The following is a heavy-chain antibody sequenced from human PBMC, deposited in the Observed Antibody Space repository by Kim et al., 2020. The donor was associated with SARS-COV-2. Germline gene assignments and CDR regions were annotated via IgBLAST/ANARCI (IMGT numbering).Heavy chain of an antibody. J-gene: IGHJ4*02. V-gene: IGHV3-21*01. CDR2: ISSSSSYI. CDR3: ARTYYYDSSGYYSYYFDY. Sequence: GGSLRLSCAASGFTFSSYSMNWVRQAPGKGLEWVSSISSSSSYIYYADSVKGRFTISRDNAKNSLYLQMNSLRAEDTAVYYCARTYYYDSSGYYSYYFDYWGQGTLVTVSS. D-gene: IGHD3-22*01. CDR1: GFTFSSYS.